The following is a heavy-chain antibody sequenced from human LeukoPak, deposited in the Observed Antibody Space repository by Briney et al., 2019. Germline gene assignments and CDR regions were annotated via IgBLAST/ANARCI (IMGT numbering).Heavy chain of an antibody. CDR2: INWNGGST. V-gene: IGHV3-20*04. Sequence: GGSLRLSCPASGFTFDDYGMSWDRQAPGKGLEWVSGINWNGGSTGYADSVKGRFTISRDNAKNSLYLQMNSLRAEDTALYYCARVQGEVVVEYFDYWGQGTLVTVSS. J-gene: IGHJ4*02. CDR1: GFTFDDYG. CDR3: ARVQGEVVVEYFDY. D-gene: IGHD2-15*01.